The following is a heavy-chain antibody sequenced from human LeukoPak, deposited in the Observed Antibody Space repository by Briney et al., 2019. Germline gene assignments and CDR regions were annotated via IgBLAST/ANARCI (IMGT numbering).Heavy chain of an antibody. Sequence: SETLSLTCTVSGGSISSGGYYWSWIRLHPGKGLEWIGYIYYSGSTYYNPSLKSRVTISVDTSKNQFSLKLSSVTAADTAVYYCARGKYDILTGYSRHFDYWGQGTLVTVSS. J-gene: IGHJ4*02. D-gene: IGHD3-9*01. CDR2: IYYSGST. CDR3: ARGKYDILTGYSRHFDY. V-gene: IGHV4-31*03. CDR1: GGSISSGGYY.